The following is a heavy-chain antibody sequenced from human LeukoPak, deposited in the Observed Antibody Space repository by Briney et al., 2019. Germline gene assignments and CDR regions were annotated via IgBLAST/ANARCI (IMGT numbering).Heavy chain of an antibody. D-gene: IGHD1-7*01. J-gene: IGHJ4*02. V-gene: IGHV1-18*01. CDR3: ARDHSNWNYAPDF. CDR2: ISPVNGHT. Sequence: ASVKVSCKTSGYTFSDYGISWVRQAPGQGLEWMGWISPVNGHTDYAQKFQGRITMTKDTSTSTAYMHLRNLRSDDTAVYYCARDHSNWNYAPDFWGQGTLVIVSS. CDR1: GYTFSDYG.